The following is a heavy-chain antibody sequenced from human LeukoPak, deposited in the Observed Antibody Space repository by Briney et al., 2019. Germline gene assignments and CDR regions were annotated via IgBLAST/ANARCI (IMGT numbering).Heavy chain of an antibody. V-gene: IGHV3-66*01. CDR1: GLPVCSDY. D-gene: IGHD1-26*01. J-gene: IGHJ4*02. CDR2: MYGGGST. CDR3: ARDGGNYY. Sequence: GDPVRHPCGPWGLPVCSDYMSEVGPTPGKGLEWASVMYGGGSTFYADSVKGRFTISRDNAKNSLYLQMNSLRAEDTAVYYCARDGGNYYWGQGTLVTVSS.